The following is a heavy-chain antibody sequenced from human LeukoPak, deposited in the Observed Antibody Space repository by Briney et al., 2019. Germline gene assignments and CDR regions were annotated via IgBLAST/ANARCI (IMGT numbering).Heavy chain of an antibody. J-gene: IGHJ4*02. CDR3: ASSMIVVVITTEDY. CDR1: GFTFSSYA. CDR2: ISGSGGST. V-gene: IGHV3-23*01. Sequence: GGSLRLSCAASGFTFSSYAMSWVRQAPGKGLEWASAISGSGGSTYYADSVKGRFTISRDNSKNTLYLQMNSLRAEDTAVYYCASSMIVVVITTEDYWGQGTLVTVSS. D-gene: IGHD3-22*01.